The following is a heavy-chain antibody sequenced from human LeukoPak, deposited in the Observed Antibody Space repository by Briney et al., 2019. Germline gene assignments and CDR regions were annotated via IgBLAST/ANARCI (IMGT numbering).Heavy chain of an antibody. V-gene: IGHV4-34*01. CDR1: GGSFSGYY. CDR2: INHSGST. Sequence: SETLSLTCAVYGGSFSGYYRGWIRQPPWKGLEWIGEINHSGSTNYNTSRKSRVSISVDTSKNQLSLKLSAVNAADTEVSDCASLELVVVVRAFDIWGQGTMVTVSS. D-gene: IGHD3-22*01. J-gene: IGHJ3*02. CDR3: ASLELVVVVRAFDI.